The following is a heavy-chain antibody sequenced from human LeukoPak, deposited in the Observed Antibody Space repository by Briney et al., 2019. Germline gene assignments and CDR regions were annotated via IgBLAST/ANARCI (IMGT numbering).Heavy chain of an antibody. CDR1: GGSISSYY. Sequence: SETLSLTCTVSGGSISSYYWSWIRQPPGKGLEWIGYIYYSGSTNYNPSLKSRVTISVDTSKNQFSLKLSSVTAADTAVYYCARVSYYDSSGYKMAFDIWGQGTMVTVSS. J-gene: IGHJ3*02. CDR2: IYYSGST. D-gene: IGHD3-22*01. CDR3: ARVSYYDSSGYKMAFDI. V-gene: IGHV4-59*01.